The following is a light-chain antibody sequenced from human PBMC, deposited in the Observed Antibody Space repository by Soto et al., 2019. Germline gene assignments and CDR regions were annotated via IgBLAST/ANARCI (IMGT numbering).Light chain of an antibody. J-gene: IGKJ1*01. V-gene: IGKV3-15*01. CDR1: QNIKTN. CDR2: GAF. Sequence: DRVLTQSPATLSVSPGERATLSCRASQNIKTNLAWYQHKPGQAPRLLIYGAFTGATGVPARFSGSGSGTEFTLTISSLQPDDFATYYCQHYNSYSEAFGQGTKVDI. CDR3: QHYNSYSEA.